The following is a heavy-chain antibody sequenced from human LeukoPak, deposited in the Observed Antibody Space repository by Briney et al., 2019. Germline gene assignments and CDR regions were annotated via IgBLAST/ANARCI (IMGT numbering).Heavy chain of an antibody. V-gene: IGHV3-9*01. CDR3: AKGQDRQLHHAFDI. D-gene: IGHD6-6*01. CDR1: GFTFDDYA. CDR2: ISWNSGSI. J-gene: IGHJ3*02. Sequence: GRSLRLSCAASGFTFDDYAMHLVRQAPGKGLEWVSGISWNSGSIGYADSVKGRFTISRDNAKNSLYLQMNSLRAEDTALYYCAKGQDRQLHHAFDIWGQGTMVTVSS.